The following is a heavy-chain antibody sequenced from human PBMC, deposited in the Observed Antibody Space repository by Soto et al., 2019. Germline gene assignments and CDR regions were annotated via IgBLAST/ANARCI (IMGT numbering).Heavy chain of an antibody. D-gene: IGHD3-16*02. CDR1: GGAFSGYY. J-gene: IGHJ6*03. CDR3: ARGHIVSSNFYFMEV. CDR2: KEHGGST. V-gene: IGHV4-34*02. Sequence: QVQLQQWGAGMLKPSETLSLTCAVYGGAFSGYYWTWVRQTPGKGLEWIGEKEHGGSTTYNPSLQSRVSISLDLVRKQVSLQLTSVTAVDSATYYCARGHIVSSNFYFMEVWGKGTTVTVSS.